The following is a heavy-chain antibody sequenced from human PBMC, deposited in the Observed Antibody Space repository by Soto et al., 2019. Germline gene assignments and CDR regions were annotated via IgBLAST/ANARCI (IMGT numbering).Heavy chain of an antibody. CDR1: GYTFSNYG. D-gene: IGHD2-2*01. CDR2: ISLYSDGT. V-gene: IGHV1-18*01. CDR3: ARVVPGAEAWFGP. J-gene: IGHJ5*02. Sequence: QVQLVQSGAEVKKPGASVNVSCKTSGYTFSNYGITWVRQAPGQPLEWLGWISLYSDGTNYAQKFQGRVSMTTDTSTTTAYMELRSLRSDDTAVYYCARVVPGAEAWFGPWGQGTLVTVSS.